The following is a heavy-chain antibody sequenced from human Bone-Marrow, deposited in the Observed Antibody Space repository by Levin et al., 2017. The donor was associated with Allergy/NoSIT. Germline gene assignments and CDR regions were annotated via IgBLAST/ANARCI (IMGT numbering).Heavy chain of an antibody. D-gene: IGHD6-25*01. V-gene: IGHV3-30*04. CDR3: ARMGNGLTFDY. CDR1: GFTFGSYP. J-gene: IGHJ4*02. CDR2: ISYDGQGQ. Sequence: RSGGSLRLSCTASGFTFGSYPLHWVRQAPGRGLQWVALISYDGQGQFYADSVKGRLTISRDNSKDTLYLQMNNLRPEDTAVYYCARMGNGLTFDYWGQGSLVTVSS.